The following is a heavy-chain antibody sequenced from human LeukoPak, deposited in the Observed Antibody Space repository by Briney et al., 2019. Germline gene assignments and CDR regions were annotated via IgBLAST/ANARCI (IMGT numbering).Heavy chain of an antibody. CDR2: INANSGDT. D-gene: IGHD3-3*01. Sequence: GASVKVSCKASGYTFTGYYMHWLRQAPGQGLEWMGRINANSGDTKYAQKYQGRVTMTRDTSISTAYMELSRLRSDDTAVYFYASSRLLEWLYLLDYWGQGTLVTVSS. V-gene: IGHV1-2*06. CDR3: ASSRLLEWLYLLDY. CDR1: GYTFTGYY. J-gene: IGHJ4*02.